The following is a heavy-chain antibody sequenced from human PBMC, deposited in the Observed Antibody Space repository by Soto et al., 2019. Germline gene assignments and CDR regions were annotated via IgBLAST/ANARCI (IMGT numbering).Heavy chain of an antibody. J-gene: IGHJ4*02. Sequence: QIQLVQSGAEVKKPGASVKVSCKASGYSLTNYGTSWVRQAPGQGLEWMGWSAYNGNTNYAQKFQGRAAMTTDTSARTAFRELRGLRSDETATYFCARGGYCSSRSCPQLDHWGQGSLGTVSS. CDR1: GYSLTNYG. CDR3: ARGGYCSSRSCPQLDH. V-gene: IGHV1-18*01. CDR2: SAYNGNT. D-gene: IGHD2-2*01.